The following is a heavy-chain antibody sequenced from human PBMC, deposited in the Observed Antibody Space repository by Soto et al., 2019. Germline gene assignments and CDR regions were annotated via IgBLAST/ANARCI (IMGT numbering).Heavy chain of an antibody. Sequence: VASVKVSCKASGYTFTSYDINWVRQATGQGLEWIGWMNPNSGNTGYAQKFQGRVTMTRNTSISTAYMELSSLRSEDTAVYYCARGRPRPIFGVVIIRNDAFDIWGQGTMVTVSS. CDR3: ARGRPRPIFGVVIIRNDAFDI. D-gene: IGHD3-3*02. CDR2: MNPNSGNT. V-gene: IGHV1-8*01. J-gene: IGHJ3*02. CDR1: GYTFTSYD.